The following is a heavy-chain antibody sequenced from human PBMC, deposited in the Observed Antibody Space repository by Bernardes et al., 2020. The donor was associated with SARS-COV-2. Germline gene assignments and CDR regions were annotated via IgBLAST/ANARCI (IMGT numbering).Heavy chain of an antibody. Sequence: SGTTLWKPTQSLTLTCPFSGFSLSPRTVGVGWIRQPPGEALEWLAIVYWDDDKRYSPSLRNRLTITKDTSRNQVVLTMTNMDPVDTATYYCAHIMITYGGVIADDAFDIWGQGTMVTVSS. CDR3: AHIMITYGGVIADDAFDI. J-gene: IGHJ3*02. V-gene: IGHV2-5*02. D-gene: IGHD3-16*02. CDR1: GFSLSPRTVG. CDR2: VYWDDDK.